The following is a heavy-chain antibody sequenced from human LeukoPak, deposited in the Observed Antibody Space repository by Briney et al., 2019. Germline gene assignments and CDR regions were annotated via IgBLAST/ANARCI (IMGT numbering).Heavy chain of an antibody. V-gene: IGHV3-30*04. D-gene: IGHD1-7*01. CDR3: ARGVQRWNYNEDY. CDR2: ISYDGSNK. CDR1: GFTFSIYA. J-gene: IGHJ4*02. Sequence: GGYLRLSCTASGFTFSIYAMHWVRQAPGKGLEWVAVISYDGSNKYYADSVKGRFTISRDNSKNTLYLQMNSLRAEDTAVYYCARGVQRWNYNEDYWGQGTLVTVS.